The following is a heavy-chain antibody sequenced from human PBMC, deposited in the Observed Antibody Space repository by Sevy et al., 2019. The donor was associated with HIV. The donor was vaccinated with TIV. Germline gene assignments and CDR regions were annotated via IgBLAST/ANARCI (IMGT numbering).Heavy chain of an antibody. J-gene: IGHJ4*02. CDR1: GFTFGDYA. V-gene: IGHV3-49*03. D-gene: IGHD1-26*01. CDR3: TRDGYSGSSFDY. CDR2: IRSKAYGGTT. Sequence: GGSLRLSCTASGFTFGDYAMSWFRQAPGKGLEWVGFIRSKAYGGTTEYAASVKGRFTISRDDSKSIAYLQMNSLKTEDTALYYCTRDGYSGSSFDYWGQGTLVTVSS.